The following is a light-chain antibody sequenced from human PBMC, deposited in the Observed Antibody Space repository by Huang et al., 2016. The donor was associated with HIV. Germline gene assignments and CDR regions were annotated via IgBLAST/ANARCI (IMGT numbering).Light chain of an antibody. CDR1: QRVSSN. V-gene: IGKV3-15*01. CDR3: QQYNNWPPIT. J-gene: IGKJ5*01. Sequence: EIVMTQSPATLSVSPGERATLSCRASQRVSSNLAWYQQKPGQAPRLHMYGASTRATGIPARFSGSGSETEFTLTISSLQSEDFAVYYCQQYNNWPPITFGQGTRLEIK. CDR2: GAS.